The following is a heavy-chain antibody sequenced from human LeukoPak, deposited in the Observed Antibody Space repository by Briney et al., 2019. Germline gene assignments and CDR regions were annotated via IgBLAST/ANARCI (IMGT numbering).Heavy chain of an antibody. V-gene: IGHV1-18*01. J-gene: IGHJ4*02. CDR2: ISAYNGNT. Sequence: ASVKVSCKASGYTFTSYGISWVRQAPGQGLEWMGCISAYNGNTNYAQKLQGRVTMTTDTSTSTAYMELRSLRSDDTAVYYCARERSDYIWGSYRFLEHHFDYWGQGTLVTVSS. CDR1: GYTFTSYG. CDR3: ARERSDYIWGSYRFLEHHFDY. D-gene: IGHD3-16*02.